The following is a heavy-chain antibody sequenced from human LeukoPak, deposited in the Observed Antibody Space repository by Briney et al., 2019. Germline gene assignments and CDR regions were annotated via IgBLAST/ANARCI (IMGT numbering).Heavy chain of an antibody. V-gene: IGHV3-30*02. CDR2: IRYDGSNK. J-gene: IGHJ4*02. CDR3: ANLWFGELFRADY. CDR1: GFTFSSYG. Sequence: GGSLRLSCAASGFTFSSYGMHWVRQAPGKGLEWVAFIRYDGSNKYYADSVKGRFTISRDNSKNTLYLQMNSLRAEDTAVYYCANLWFGELFRADYWGQGTPVTVSS. D-gene: IGHD3-10*01.